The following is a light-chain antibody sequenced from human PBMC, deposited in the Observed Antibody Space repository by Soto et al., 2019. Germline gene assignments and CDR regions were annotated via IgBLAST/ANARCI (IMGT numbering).Light chain of an antibody. CDR1: SSDIGSYDS. J-gene: IGLJ2*01. CDR3: CSYGGSSIFVV. Sequence: QSALTQPASVSGSPGQSITISCTGSSSDIGSYDSVSWYQRHPGKASKLIIYEDTRRPSGVSNRFSGSKSGNTASLTIFGLQAEDDADYYYCSYGGSSIFVVFGGGTKVTVL. CDR2: EDT. V-gene: IGLV2-23*02.